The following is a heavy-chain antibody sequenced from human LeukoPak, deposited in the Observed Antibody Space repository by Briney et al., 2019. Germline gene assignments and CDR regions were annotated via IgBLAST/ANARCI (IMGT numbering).Heavy chain of an antibody. CDR1: GFTFSSYE. D-gene: IGHD5-12*01. J-gene: IGHJ5*02. Sequence: PGGSLRLSCAASGFTFSSYEMNWVRQAREKGLEWVSYISSSGSSMYYADSVKGRFTISRDNAKNSLYLQMSSLRAKDTAVYYCARGSGGYSGWFDPWGQGTLVTVSS. CDR3: ARGSGGYSGWFDP. CDR2: ISSSGSSM. V-gene: IGHV3-48*03.